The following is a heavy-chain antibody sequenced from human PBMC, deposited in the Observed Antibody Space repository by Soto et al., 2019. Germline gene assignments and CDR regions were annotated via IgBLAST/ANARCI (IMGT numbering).Heavy chain of an antibody. CDR1: GYTFTGYY. J-gene: IGHJ4*02. Sequence: QVQLVQPGAEVKKPGASVKVSCKASGYTFTGYYMHWVRQAPGQGLEWMGWINPNSGGTNYAQKFQGWVTMTRDTSISTAYMELSRLRSDDTAVYYCARQLKGYYYDSSGQLDYWGQGTLVTVSS. CDR3: ARQLKGYYYDSSGQLDY. D-gene: IGHD3-22*01. CDR2: INPNSGGT. V-gene: IGHV1-2*04.